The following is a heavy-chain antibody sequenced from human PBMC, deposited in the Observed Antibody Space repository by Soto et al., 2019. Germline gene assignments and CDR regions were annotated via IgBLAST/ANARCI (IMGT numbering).Heavy chain of an antibody. CDR2: ISGSGSST. V-gene: IGHV3-23*01. CDR1: GFTFSNYS. J-gene: IGHJ5*01. CDR3: AKGSQKFDS. Sequence: GGSLRLSCAASGFTFSNYSMSWVRQAPGRGLEWVSAISGSGSSTYYADSVKGRFTISGDNSKNTLHLQMNSLRAEDTAVYYCAKGSQKFDSWGQGTLVTVSS.